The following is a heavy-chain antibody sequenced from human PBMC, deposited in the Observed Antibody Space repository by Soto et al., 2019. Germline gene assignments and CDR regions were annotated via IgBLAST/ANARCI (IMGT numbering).Heavy chain of an antibody. CDR3: ARVGVGCISTSCPLDY. CDR2: IIPIFGTA. V-gene: IGHV1-69*12. D-gene: IGHD2-2*01. CDR1: GGTFSSYA. Sequence: QVQLVQSGAEVKKPGSSVKVSCKASGGTFSSYAISWVRQAPGQGLEWMGGIIPIFGTANYAQKFQGRVTITADESTSTAYMEVSSLRSEDTAVYYCARVGVGCISTSCPLDYWGQGTLVTVSS. J-gene: IGHJ4*02.